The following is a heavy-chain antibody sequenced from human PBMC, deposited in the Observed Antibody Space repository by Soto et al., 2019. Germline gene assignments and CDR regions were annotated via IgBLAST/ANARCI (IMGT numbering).Heavy chain of an antibody. V-gene: IGHV3-66*01. CDR1: GFTVSSNY. D-gene: IGHD6-6*01. J-gene: IGHJ1*01. Sequence: PGGSLRLSCAASGFTVSSNYMSWVRQAPGKGLEWVSVIYSGGSTYYADSVKGRFTISRDNSKNTLYLQMNSLRAEDTAVYYCARDGVLEYSSSSDHEYFQHWGQGTLVTVSS. CDR2: IYSGGST. CDR3: ARDGVLEYSSSSDHEYFQH.